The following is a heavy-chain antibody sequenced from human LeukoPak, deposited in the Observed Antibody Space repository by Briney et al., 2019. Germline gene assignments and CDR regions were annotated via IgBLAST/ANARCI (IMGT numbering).Heavy chain of an antibody. D-gene: IGHD5-12*01. CDR3: ARGASGYGSDAFDL. Sequence: GRSLRLSCATSGFTFNTHALSWVRQAPGKGLDWAASVWYDGSNEHYADSVKGRFIIYRENSKNTMYLQMNSLRLDDTAVYYCARGASGYGSDAFDLWGQGTMVTVSS. CDR1: GFTFNTHA. J-gene: IGHJ3*01. CDR2: VWYDGSNE. V-gene: IGHV3-30-3*01.